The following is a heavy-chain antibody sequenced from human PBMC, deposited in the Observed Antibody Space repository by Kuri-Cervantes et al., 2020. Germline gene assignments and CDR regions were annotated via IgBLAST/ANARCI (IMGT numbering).Heavy chain of an antibody. D-gene: IGHD6-19*01. CDR3: ARGVAGAGTMWLVY. V-gene: IGHV1-69*13. Sequence: SVKVSCKASGGTFSSYAISWVRQAPGQGLEWMGGIIPIFGTANYAQKFQGRVMITADESTSTAYMELSSLRSEDTAVYYCARGVAGAGTMWLVYWGQGTLVTVSS. CDR1: GGTFSSYA. CDR2: IIPIFGTA. J-gene: IGHJ4*02.